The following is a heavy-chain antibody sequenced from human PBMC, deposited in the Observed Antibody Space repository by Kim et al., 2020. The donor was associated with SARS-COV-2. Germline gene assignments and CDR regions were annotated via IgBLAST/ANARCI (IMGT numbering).Heavy chain of an antibody. V-gene: IGHV1-18*04. CDR2: ISAYNGNT. D-gene: IGHD4-17*01. Sequence: ASVKVSCKASGYTFTSYGISWVRQAPGQGLEWMGWISAYNGNTNYAQKLQGRVTMTTDTSTSTAYMELRSLRSDDTAVYYCARVNARGGTTIWFDPWGQGALFTVSS. J-gene: IGHJ5*02. CDR1: GYTFTSYG. CDR3: ARVNARGGTTIWFDP.